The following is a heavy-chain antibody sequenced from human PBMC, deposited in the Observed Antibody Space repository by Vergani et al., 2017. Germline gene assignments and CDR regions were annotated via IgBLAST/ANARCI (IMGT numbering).Heavy chain of an antibody. J-gene: IGHJ4*02. CDR2: ISWNSGSI. CDR3: AMMPTEGPDTAMVVFDY. V-gene: IGHV3-9*01. Sequence: EVQLVESGGGLVQPGRSLRLSCAASGFTFDDYAMHWVRQAPGKGLEWVSGISWNSGSIGYADSVKGRFTISRDNAKNSLYLQMNSLRAEDTALYYCAMMPTEGPDTAMVVFDYWGQGTLVTVSS. CDR1: GFTFDDYA. D-gene: IGHD5-18*01.